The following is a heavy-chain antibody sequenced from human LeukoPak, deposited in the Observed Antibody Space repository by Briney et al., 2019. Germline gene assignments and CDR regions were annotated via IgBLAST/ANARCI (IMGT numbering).Heavy chain of an antibody. D-gene: IGHD3-10*01. J-gene: IGHJ4*02. CDR1: GYTFTSYY. CDR2: INPSGGST. Sequence: AASVKVSCKASGYTFTSYYMHWVRQAPGQGLEWMGIINPSGGSTSYAQKFQGRVTMTRDTSTSTVYMELSSLRSDDTAVYYCARAEHYYGSGSYYLDFDYWGQGTLVTVSS. CDR3: ARAEHYYGSGSYYLDFDY. V-gene: IGHV1-46*01.